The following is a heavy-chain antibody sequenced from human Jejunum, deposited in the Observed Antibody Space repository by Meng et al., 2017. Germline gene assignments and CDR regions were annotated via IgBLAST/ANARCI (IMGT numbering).Heavy chain of an antibody. V-gene: IGHV3-74*01. CDR3: VRDGPNYFDY. Sequence: EVLLVGSGGGLVQPGGSLILSCAASGFTFSGYWMHWFRQGTGKSLVWVSHIDSDGTGTSYADSVRGRFTISRDNAKNTLYLQMNSLRAEDTAVYYCVRDGPNYFDYWGQGTLVTVSS. CDR2: IDSDGTGT. CDR1: GFTFSGYW. J-gene: IGHJ4*02.